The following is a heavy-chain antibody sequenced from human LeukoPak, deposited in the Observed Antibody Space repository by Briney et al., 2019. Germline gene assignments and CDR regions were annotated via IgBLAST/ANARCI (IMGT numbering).Heavy chain of an antibody. CDR2: INQSGST. CDR3: ARGRGSWNDNNWFDP. J-gene: IGHJ5*02. CDR1: GGSFSGYY. Sequence: SETLSLTCAVYGGSFSGYYWSWIRQPPGKGLEWIGEINQSGSTNYNPSLKSRVTISVDTSKNQFSLKLSSVTAADTAVYYCARGRGSWNDNNWFDPWGQGTLVTVSS. D-gene: IGHD1-1*01. V-gene: IGHV4-34*01.